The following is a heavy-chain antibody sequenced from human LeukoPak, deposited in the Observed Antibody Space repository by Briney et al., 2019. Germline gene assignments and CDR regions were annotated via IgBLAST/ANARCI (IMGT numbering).Heavy chain of an antibody. CDR2: IYYSGST. V-gene: IGHV4-59*11. CDR3: ARESITMIGMDV. J-gene: IGHJ6*02. Sequence: SETLSLTCSVSGGSLTSHYWSWIRQPPGKGLEWIGYIYYSGSTNYNPSLKSRVTISADTSKNQFSLKLSSVTAADTAVYYCARESITMIGMDVWGQGTTVTVSS. CDR1: GGSLTSHY. D-gene: IGHD3-22*01.